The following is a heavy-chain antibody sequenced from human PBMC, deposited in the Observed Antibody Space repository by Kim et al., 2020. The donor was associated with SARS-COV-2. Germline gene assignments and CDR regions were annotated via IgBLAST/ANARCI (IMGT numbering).Heavy chain of an antibody. CDR3: ARAVKY. J-gene: IGHJ4*02. V-gene: IGHV1-8*01. Sequence: NPNSGNTGYAQKFQGRVTMTRNTSISTAYMELSSLRSEDTAVYYCARAVKYWGQGTLVTVSS. CDR2: NPNSGNT.